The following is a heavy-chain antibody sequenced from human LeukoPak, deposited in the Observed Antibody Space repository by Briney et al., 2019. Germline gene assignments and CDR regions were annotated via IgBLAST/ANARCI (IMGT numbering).Heavy chain of an antibody. CDR2: ISGSGGST. CDR1: GFTFSSYA. CDR3: AKEGHGGLLPAHFDY. D-gene: IGHD3-22*01. V-gene: IGHV3-23*01. J-gene: IGHJ4*02. Sequence: GGSLRLSCAASGFTFSSYAMSWVRQAPGKGLEWVSAISGSGGSTYYADSVKGRFTISRDSSKNTLYLQMNSLRAEDTAVYYCAKEGHGGLLPAHFDYWGQGTLVTVSS.